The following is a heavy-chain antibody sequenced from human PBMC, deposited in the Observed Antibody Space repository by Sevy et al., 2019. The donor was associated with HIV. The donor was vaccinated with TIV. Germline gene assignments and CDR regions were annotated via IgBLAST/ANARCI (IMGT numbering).Heavy chain of an antibody. CDR2: IIAVFRTT. J-gene: IGHJ4*01. D-gene: IGHD3-10*01. Sequence: ASVKVSCKASGGIFSSNAISWVRQAPGEGLEWMGGIIAVFRTTNYAQKFQRRVTVSADESRGTAYMELSSLRYEDTAVYYCARDKYYYVSGSFDYWGQGTQVTVSS. V-gene: IGHV1-69*13. CDR1: GGIFSSNA. CDR3: ARDKYYYVSGSFDY.